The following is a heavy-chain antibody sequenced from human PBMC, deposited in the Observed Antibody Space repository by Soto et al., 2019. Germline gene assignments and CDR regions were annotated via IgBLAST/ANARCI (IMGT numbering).Heavy chain of an antibody. CDR1: GYTFTSYD. CDR3: ARGQSSSTSFWFAP. D-gene: IGHD2-2*01. V-gene: IGHV1-8*01. Sequence: ASVKVSCKASGYTFTSYDINWVRLATGQGLEWMGWMNPNSGNTGYAQKFQGRVTMTRNTSISTAYMELSSLRSEDTAVYYCARGQSSSTSFWFAPRGQGTLVTVSS. J-gene: IGHJ5*02. CDR2: MNPNSGNT.